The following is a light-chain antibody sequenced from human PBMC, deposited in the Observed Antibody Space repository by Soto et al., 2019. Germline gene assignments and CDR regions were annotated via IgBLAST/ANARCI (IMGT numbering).Light chain of an antibody. V-gene: IGLV2-14*01. J-gene: IGLJ2*01. CDR1: SSDVGGYNY. CDR3: CSYTSSSTLVV. Sequence: QSALTQPASVSGSPGPSITISCSGTSSDVGGYNYVSWYQQHPGKAPKLMIYDVSNRPSGVSNRFSGSKSGNTASLTISGLQAEDEADYYCCSYTSSSTLVVFGGGTKLTVL. CDR2: DVS.